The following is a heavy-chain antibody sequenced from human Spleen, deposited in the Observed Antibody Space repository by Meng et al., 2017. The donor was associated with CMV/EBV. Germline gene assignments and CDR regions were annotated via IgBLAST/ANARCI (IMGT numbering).Heavy chain of an antibody. CDR3: AKDSGYGPDYFDY. D-gene: IGHD5-12*01. CDR1: GFTLSLYS. J-gene: IGHJ4*02. CDR2: ISSSSSYI. Sequence: GESLKISCAASGFTLSLYSMNWVRQAPGKGLECVSSISSSSSYIYYADSVKGRFTISRDNAKNSLYLQMNSLRAEDTAVYYCAKDSGYGPDYFDYWGQGTLVTVSS. V-gene: IGHV3-21*01.